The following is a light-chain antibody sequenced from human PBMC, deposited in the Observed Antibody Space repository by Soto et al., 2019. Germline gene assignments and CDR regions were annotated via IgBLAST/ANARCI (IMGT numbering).Light chain of an antibody. CDR3: QQYNTFWT. CDR2: EAS. J-gene: IGKJ1*01. V-gene: IGKV1-5*03. CDR1: QNIYTW. Sequence: DIRMTQSPATLSASVGDRVTITCRASQNIYTWLAWYQQKPGKAPKLLIYEASSLETGVPSRFSGSGSGTEFTLTISSLQPDDFATYYCQQYNTFWTFGQGTKVGIK.